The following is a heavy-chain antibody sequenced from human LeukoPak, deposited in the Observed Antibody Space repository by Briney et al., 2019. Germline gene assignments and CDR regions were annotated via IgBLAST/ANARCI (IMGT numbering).Heavy chain of an antibody. J-gene: IGHJ4*02. CDR1: RYTSTVDN. D-gene: IGHD1-26*01. CDR2: INPDSGAT. CDR3: ASWELWEY. Sequence: SVRPSPAVSRYTSTVDNIEWGPRAPGQGLEWMGWINPDSGATNYAQRFQGRVTMTRDTSISTAYMELSRLRSDDTALYYCASWELWEYWGRG. V-gene: IGHV1-2*02.